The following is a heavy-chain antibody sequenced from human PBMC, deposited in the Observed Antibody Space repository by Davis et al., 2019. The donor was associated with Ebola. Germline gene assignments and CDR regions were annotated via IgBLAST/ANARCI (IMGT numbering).Heavy chain of an antibody. CDR3: ARSYGYSGFDY. Sequence: GESLKISCAASGFTFSSYAMSWVRQAPGKGLEWVSAISGSGGSTYYADSVKGRFTISRDNSKNTLYLQMNSLRAEDTAVYYCARSYGYSGFDYGGQGTLVTVSS. CDR2: ISGSGGST. J-gene: IGHJ4*02. CDR1: GFTFSSYA. D-gene: IGHD5-12*01. V-gene: IGHV3-23*01.